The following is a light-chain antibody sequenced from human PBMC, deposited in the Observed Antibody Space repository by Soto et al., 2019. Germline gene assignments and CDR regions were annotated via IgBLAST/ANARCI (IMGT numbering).Light chain of an antibody. J-gene: IGKJ1*01. CDR1: QSVSNNY. CDR2: GAS. CDR3: QQYGISGT. V-gene: IGKV3-20*01. Sequence: VITKAQGKLSLSPGERATLSCRASQSVSNNYLAWYQQKPGQAPRLLIYGASNRATGIPDRFSGSGSGTDFTLTISRLEPEDFAVYYCQQYGISGTFGQGTKVDIK.